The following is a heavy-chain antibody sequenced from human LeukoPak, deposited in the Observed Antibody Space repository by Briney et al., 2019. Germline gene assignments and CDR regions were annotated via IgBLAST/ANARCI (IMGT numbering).Heavy chain of an antibody. V-gene: IGHV3-53*01. CDR1: GFTVSSYY. D-gene: IGHD1-26*01. CDR3: AKCASSGSWDASDI. J-gene: IGHJ3*02. Sequence: PGGSLRLSCAASGFTVSSYYMSWVRQAPGKGLEWVSLIYSGGSTYYADSVKGRFTISRDNSKNTLYLQMNSLRAEDTAVYYCAKCASSGSWDASDIWGQGTMVTVSS. CDR2: IYSGGST.